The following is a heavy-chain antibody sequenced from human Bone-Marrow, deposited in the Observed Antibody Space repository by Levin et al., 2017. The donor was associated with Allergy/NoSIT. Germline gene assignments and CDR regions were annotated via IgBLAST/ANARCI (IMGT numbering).Heavy chain of an antibody. D-gene: IGHD5-12*01. CDR1: GFTFNSYG. J-gene: IGHJ4*02. CDR2: ISYDGSNE. V-gene: IGHV3-30*18. CDR3: AKDPTSLATSPKHFDH. Sequence: GGSLRLSCAASGFTFNSYGMHWVRQAPGKGLEWVAVISYDGSNEYYGDSVKGRFTISRDNSKNTLYLQMTSLRPEDTAVYYCAKDPTSLATSPKHFDHWGQGTLVTVSS.